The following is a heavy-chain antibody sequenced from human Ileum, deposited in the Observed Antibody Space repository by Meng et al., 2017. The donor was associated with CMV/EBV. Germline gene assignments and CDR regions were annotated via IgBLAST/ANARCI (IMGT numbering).Heavy chain of an antibody. D-gene: IGHD1-26*01. Sequence: QLHWSGPRLVKPGEALSLPCNGSGDPISSGSPSWAWFRLPPVKRLDWIGSMYFRGIADYHPSLKSRVTISLHATQKQFSLRLTSVTAADSAVYFCARDLTNKWFYYWGQGTLVTVSS. CDR3: ARDLTNKWFYY. CDR1: GDPISSGSPS. V-gene: IGHV4-39*07. J-gene: IGHJ4*02. CDR2: MYFRGIA.